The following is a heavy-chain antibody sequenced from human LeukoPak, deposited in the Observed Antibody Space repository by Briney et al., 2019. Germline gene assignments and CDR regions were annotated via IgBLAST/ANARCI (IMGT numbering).Heavy chain of an antibody. D-gene: IGHD6-19*01. J-gene: IGHJ4*02. CDR3: TMYSSGWD. CDR1: GITISRYW. CDR2: VNADGSTT. V-gene: IGHV3-74*01. Sequence: TGGSLRLSCAASGITISRYWMHWVRQAPGKGLVWVSRVNADGSTTNYADSVKGRFTISRDNAKNTMSLQMTSLRAEDTAVYYCTMYSSGWDWGQGTLVTVSS.